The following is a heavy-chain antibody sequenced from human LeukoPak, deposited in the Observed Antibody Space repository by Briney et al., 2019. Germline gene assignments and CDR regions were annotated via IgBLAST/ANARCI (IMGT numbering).Heavy chain of an antibody. J-gene: IGHJ4*02. CDR1: GGSISSGSYY. CDR2: ISTSGST. Sequence: SQTLSLTCTVSGGSISSGSYYWSWIRQPAGKGLEWIGRISTSGSTNYNPSLKSRVTISRDTSKNQFSLKLSSVTAADTAVYYCASQVGYFDYWGQGTLVTVSS. CDR3: ASQVGYFDY. V-gene: IGHV4-61*02. D-gene: IGHD1-26*01.